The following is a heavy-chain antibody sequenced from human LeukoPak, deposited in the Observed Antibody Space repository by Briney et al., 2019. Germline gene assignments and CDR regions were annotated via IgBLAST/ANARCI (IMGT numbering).Heavy chain of an antibody. V-gene: IGHV4-59*08. J-gene: IGHJ4*02. CDR1: GGSFGLYH. CDR3: ATLPWCSGGSCYSHDY. Sequence: PSETLSLTCTVSGGSFGLYHWTWIRQPPGKGLEWIGYIYYNGSTSYNLSLKSRVTISIDMSRNQFSLSLSSVTAADTAVYYCATLPWCSGGSCYSHDYWGQGTLVTVSS. CDR2: IYYNGST. D-gene: IGHD2-15*01.